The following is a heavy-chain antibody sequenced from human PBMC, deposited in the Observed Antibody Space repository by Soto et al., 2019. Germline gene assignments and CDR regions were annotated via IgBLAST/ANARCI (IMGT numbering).Heavy chain of an antibody. J-gene: IGHJ6*02. D-gene: IGHD2-2*02. CDR2: IDPSDSYT. Sequence: GGSVKISCNGSGYSFTSYWISWVRQMPWKGLEWMGRIDPSDSYTNYSPSFQGHVTISADKSISTAYLQWSSLKASDTAMYYCARHTSRRGLDYYYYGMDVWGQGTTVTVSS. V-gene: IGHV5-10-1*01. CDR3: ARHTSRRGLDYYYYGMDV. CDR1: GYSFTSYW.